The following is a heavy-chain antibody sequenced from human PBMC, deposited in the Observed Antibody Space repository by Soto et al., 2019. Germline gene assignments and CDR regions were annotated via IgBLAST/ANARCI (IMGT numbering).Heavy chain of an antibody. J-gene: IGHJ5*02. Sequence: QFQLVHSGAEVKKPGASVKVSCKASGYTFTNYGINWVRQAPGQGLEWMGWISGSNGNTKSAQNYQGRVTMTTDTSTSIAYMELSSLRSDDTAVHYCAREVASTGLGPSDPWGQATLVTVSS. CDR3: AREVASTGLGPSDP. V-gene: IGHV1-18*01. CDR2: ISGSNGNT. D-gene: IGHD1-26*01. CDR1: GYTFTNYG.